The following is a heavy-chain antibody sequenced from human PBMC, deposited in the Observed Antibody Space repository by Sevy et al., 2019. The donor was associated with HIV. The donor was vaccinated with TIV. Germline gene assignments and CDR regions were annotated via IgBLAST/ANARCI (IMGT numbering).Heavy chain of an antibody. CDR3: EREGCTQPHDY. D-gene: IGHD2-8*01. J-gene: IGHJ4*02. CDR1: GFTFAKYS. V-gene: IGHV3-23*01. Sequence: GGSLKLSCAASGFTFAKYSMSWVRQAPGKGLEWVSTFSFGCGRINYADSVKGRFTISRDDPKNTLFLQMNSLRAEDTATYFCEREGCTQPHDYWGQGTLVTVSS. CDR2: FSFGCGRI.